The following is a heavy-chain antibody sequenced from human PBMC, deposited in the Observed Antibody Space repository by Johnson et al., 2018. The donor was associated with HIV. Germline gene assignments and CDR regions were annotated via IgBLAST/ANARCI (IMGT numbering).Heavy chain of an antibody. D-gene: IGHD1-26*01. V-gene: IGHV3-30-3*01. J-gene: IGHJ3*02. CDR3: AREDSGSTGGGAFDI. CDR2: ISYDGSNK. Sequence: VQLVESGGGVVQPGRSLRLSCAASGFTFSSYAMHWVRQAPGKGLEWVAVISYDGSNKYYADSVKGRFTISRDNSKNTLYLQMNSLRAEDTAVYYCAREDSGSTGGGAFDIWGQGTMVTVSS. CDR1: GFTFSSYA.